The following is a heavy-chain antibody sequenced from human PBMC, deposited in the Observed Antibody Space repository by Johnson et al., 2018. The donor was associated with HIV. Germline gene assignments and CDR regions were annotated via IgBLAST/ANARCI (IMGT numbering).Heavy chain of an antibody. CDR3: ASTGSGSDDAFDI. D-gene: IGHD3-10*01. V-gene: IGHV3-30*03. CDR1: GFTFRSNG. CDR2: ISYDGSNK. J-gene: IGHJ3*02. Sequence: QVQLVESGGGVVQPGGSLRLSCAASGFTFRSNGMHWVRQAPGKGLEWVAVISYDGSNKYYADSVKGRFTISRDNSKNTLYLQMNSLRAEDTAVYYCASTGSGSDDAFDIWGQGTMVTVSS.